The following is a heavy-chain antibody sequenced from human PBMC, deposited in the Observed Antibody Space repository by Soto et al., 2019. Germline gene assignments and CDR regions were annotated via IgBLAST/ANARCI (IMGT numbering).Heavy chain of an antibody. J-gene: IGHJ4*02. CDR1: GFTFSSHT. V-gene: IGHV3-48*01. Sequence: XESLSLSCAASGFTFSSHTMNWVRQAPGKGLEWISYITSTSSTKNYADSVKGRFTISRDNANNSLYLQMNSLRAEDTAVYYCERNAYSSGWHFDYWGQGTLVTVSS. CDR3: ERNAYSSGWHFDY. D-gene: IGHD6-19*01. CDR2: ITSTSSTK.